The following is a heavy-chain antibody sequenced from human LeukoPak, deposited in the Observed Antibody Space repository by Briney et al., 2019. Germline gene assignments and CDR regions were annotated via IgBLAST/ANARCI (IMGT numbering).Heavy chain of an antibody. J-gene: IGHJ3*02. CDR3: ARGGVGGRSGFDAFDI. CDR1: GGAISSYY. CDR2: IYHSGST. Sequence: SETLSLTCTVSGGAISSYYWSWIRQPPGKGLEWIGSIYHSGSTYYNPSLKSRVTISVDTSKNQFSLKLSSVTAADTAVYYCARGGVGGRSGFDAFDIWGQGTMVTVSS. D-gene: IGHD1-26*01. V-gene: IGHV4-38-2*02.